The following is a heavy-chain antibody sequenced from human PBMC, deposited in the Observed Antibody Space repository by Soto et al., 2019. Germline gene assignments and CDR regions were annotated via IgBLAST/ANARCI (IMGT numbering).Heavy chain of an antibody. CDR3: AKDSLVRGLEVRSVYFHQ. V-gene: IGHV3-9*01. CDR1: GFSFDDYS. Sequence: PGGSLRLSCAASGFSFDDYSMHWVRQPPGKGLEWVSSISWNTKNIGYADSVKGRFAISRDNAKNSLFLQMSSLRIEDTAFYFCAKDSLVRGLEVRSVYFHQWGQGTLVTVSS. D-gene: IGHD1-7*01. J-gene: IGHJ1*01. CDR2: ISWNTKNI.